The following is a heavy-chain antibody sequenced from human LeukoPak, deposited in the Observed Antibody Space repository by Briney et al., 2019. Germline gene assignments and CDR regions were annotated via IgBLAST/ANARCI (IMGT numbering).Heavy chain of an antibody. D-gene: IGHD2-21*02. CDR2: INPSVGRT. Sequence: ASVKVSCKASGYTFTSYYVHWVRQAPGQGLEWMGIINPSVGRTTYAQKFQGRVTMTRDTSTSTVYMELSSLRSEDTAVYYCARDRGKTGDSGPPGFFDYWGQGILVTVSS. CDR3: ARDRGKTGDSGPPGFFDY. V-gene: IGHV1-46*01. CDR1: GYTFTSYY. J-gene: IGHJ4*02.